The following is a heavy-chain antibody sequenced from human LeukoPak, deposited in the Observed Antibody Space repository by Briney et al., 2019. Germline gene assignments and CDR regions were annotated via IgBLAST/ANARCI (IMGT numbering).Heavy chain of an antibody. Sequence: PSETLSLTCAVYGGSFSGYYWSWIRQPPGKGLEWIGEINHNGSTNYNPSLKSRVTISVDTSKNQFSLKLSSVTAADTAVYYCASQKYSAYYFDYWGQGTLVTVSS. V-gene: IGHV4-34*01. CDR3: ASQKYSAYYFDY. CDR2: INHNGST. J-gene: IGHJ4*02. CDR1: GGSFSGYY. D-gene: IGHD2-15*01.